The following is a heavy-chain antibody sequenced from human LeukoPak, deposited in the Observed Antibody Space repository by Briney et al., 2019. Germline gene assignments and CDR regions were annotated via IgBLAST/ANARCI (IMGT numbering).Heavy chain of an antibody. CDR2: VSGYNAKT. D-gene: IGHD3-22*01. Sequence: GASVKVSCKTSGYTFTSYYVSWVRQAPGQGLEWMGWVSGYNAKTKYVQKFQGRITMTIDTSTTTAYMELRSLTSDNTAVYYCAGVRDYYANSDYSDYWGQGTLVTVSS. CDR1: GYTFTSYY. CDR3: AGVRDYYANSDYSDY. J-gene: IGHJ4*02. V-gene: IGHV1-18*04.